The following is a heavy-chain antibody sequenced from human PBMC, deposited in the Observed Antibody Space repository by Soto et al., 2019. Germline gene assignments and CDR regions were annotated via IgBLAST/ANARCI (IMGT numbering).Heavy chain of an antibody. CDR3: AKQESDWNDLVAY. D-gene: IGHD1-1*01. CDR1: GGSISSSSYY. CDR2: IYYSGST. J-gene: IGHJ4*02. Sequence: PSETLSLTCTVSGGSISSSSYYWGWIRQPPGKGLEWIGSIYYSGSTYYNPSLKSRVTISVDTSKNHFSLKLSSVTAVDMAVYYFAKQESDWNDLVAYWGQGTLDTVSS. V-gene: IGHV4-39*01.